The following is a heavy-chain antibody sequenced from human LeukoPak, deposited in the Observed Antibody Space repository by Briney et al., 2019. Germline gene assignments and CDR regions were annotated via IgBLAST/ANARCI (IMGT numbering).Heavy chain of an antibody. CDR2: IKQDGSEK. J-gene: IGHJ5*02. V-gene: IGHV3-7*05. CDR3: ARMGWAYSTYARDWFDP. Sequence: GGSLILSCAASGFTFSSYWMSWVRQAPGKGLEWVANIKQDGSEKVYADSVKGRFTISRDNAENSLYLQMNSLRVEDTAVHYCARMGWAYSTYARDWFDPWGQGTLVTVSS. CDR1: GFTFSSYW. D-gene: IGHD4-11*01.